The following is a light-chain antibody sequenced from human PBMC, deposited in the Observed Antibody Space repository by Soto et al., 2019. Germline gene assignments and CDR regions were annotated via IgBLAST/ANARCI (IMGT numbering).Light chain of an antibody. J-gene: IGKJ4*01. CDR3: QQYSNWPLT. CDR2: GAS. Sequence: EIVMTQSPATLSVSPGDWATLSCRASQSVRTNLAWYQQKPGQAPRLLIFGASTRAAGIPARFSGSGSGTEFTLTISSLQSEDFAVYYCQQYSNWPLTFGGGTKVDIK. CDR1: QSVRTN. V-gene: IGKV3-15*01.